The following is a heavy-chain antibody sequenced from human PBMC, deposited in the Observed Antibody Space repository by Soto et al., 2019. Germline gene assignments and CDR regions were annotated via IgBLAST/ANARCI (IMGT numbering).Heavy chain of an antibody. V-gene: IGHV3-30-3*01. D-gene: IGHD2-2*01. Sequence: QVQLAEFGGGVVQPGRSLRRSCAASRFTFSNYAMHWVRPATGKGLQWVALISFDGSAKYYADSVKGRFTISRDNSKNTLYLQLNSLRAEDTAVYYCARSPGYCRTTRCYGRDLAMAVWCQGNTVTVSS. CDR3: ARSPGYCRTTRCYGRDLAMAV. CDR1: RFTFSNYA. J-gene: IGHJ6*02. CDR2: ISFDGSAK.